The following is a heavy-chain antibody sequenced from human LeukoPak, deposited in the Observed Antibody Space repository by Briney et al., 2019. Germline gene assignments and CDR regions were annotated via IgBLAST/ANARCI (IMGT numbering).Heavy chain of an antibody. D-gene: IGHD1-26*01. V-gene: IGHV1-24*01. J-gene: IGHJ4*02. Sequence: ASVKVSCKVSGYTLTELSMHWVRQAPGKGLEWMGGFDPEDGETIYAQKFQGRVTMTEDTSTDTAYMELSSLRSEDTAVYYCAFISGRNPLDYYFDYWGQGTLVTVSS. CDR1: GYTLTELS. CDR3: AFISGRNPLDYYFDY. CDR2: FDPEDGET.